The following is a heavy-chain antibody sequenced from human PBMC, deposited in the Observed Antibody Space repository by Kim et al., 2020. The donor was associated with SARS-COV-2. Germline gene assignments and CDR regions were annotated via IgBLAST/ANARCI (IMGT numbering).Heavy chain of an antibody. CDR2: INWNSATA. Sequence: GGSLRLSCVASGFMFDDYTMHWVRQAPGKGLEWVSSINWNSATATYAESVKGRFTIARYNGKSSLYLQMNTLRTEDTALYFCAKDGFRRGSETYSSWFDPWGQGTLVTVSS. D-gene: IGHD2-21*01. V-gene: IGHV3-9*01. CDR3: AKDGFRRGSETYSSWFDP. J-gene: IGHJ5*02. CDR1: GFMFDDYT.